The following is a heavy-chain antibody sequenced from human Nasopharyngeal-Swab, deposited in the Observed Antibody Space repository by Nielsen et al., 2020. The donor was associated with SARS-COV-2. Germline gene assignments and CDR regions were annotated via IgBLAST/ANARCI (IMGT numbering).Heavy chain of an antibody. V-gene: IGHV4-30-4*08. CDR2: IYYSGST. Sequence: LRLSCTVSGGSISSGGYYWSWIRQHPGKGLEWIGYIYYSGSTYYNPSLKSRVTISVDTSKNQFSLKLSSVTAADTAVYYCARGTTMIVGNDAFDIWGQGTMVTVSS. J-gene: IGHJ3*02. D-gene: IGHD3-22*01. CDR1: GGSISSGGYY. CDR3: ARGTTMIVGNDAFDI.